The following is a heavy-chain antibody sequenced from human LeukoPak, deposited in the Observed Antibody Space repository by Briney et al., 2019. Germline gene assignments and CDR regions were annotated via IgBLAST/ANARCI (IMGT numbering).Heavy chain of an antibody. CDR2: IIPIFGTA. Sequence: ASVKVSCKASGGTFSSYAISWVRQAPGQGLEWMGGIIPIFGTANYAQKFQGRVTITADKSTSTAYMELSSLRSEDTAVYYCARDFSGYPVGGAFDIWGQGTMVTVSS. V-gene: IGHV1-69*06. J-gene: IGHJ3*02. CDR1: GGTFSSYA. D-gene: IGHD3-16*01. CDR3: ARDFSGYPVGGAFDI.